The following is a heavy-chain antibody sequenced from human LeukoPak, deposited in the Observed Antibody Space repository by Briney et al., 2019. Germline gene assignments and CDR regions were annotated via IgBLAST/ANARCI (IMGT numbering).Heavy chain of an antibody. CDR3: AREKGQWLVPAAPDAFDI. Sequence: ASVKVSCKAPGYTFTSYGISWVRQAPGQGLEWMGWISAYNGNTNYAQKLQGRVTMTTDTSTSTAYMELRSLRSDDTAVYYCAREKGQWLVPAAPDAFDIWGQGTMVTVSS. D-gene: IGHD6-19*01. CDR2: ISAYNGNT. V-gene: IGHV1-18*01. CDR1: GYTFTSYG. J-gene: IGHJ3*02.